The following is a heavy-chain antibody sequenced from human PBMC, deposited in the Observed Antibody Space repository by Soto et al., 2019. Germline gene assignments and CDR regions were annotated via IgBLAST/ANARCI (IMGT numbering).Heavy chain of an antibody. CDR1: GYTFTNYA. CDR3: ARAVAVDAYFDY. CDR2: INAGNANT. D-gene: IGHD6-19*01. J-gene: IGHJ4*02. V-gene: IGHV1-3*01. Sequence: SVKVSCNASGYTFTNYAMHWVLPDPRQRLQWIGWINAGNANTKYSHKFQCRVTTTRQTCASTDYMELRSLRSEATPVYYCARAVAVDAYFDYCGQGTMVTVSS.